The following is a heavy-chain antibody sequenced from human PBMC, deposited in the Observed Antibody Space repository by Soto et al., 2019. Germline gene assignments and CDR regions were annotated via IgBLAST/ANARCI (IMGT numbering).Heavy chain of an antibody. CDR1: GGSFSDYF. V-gene: IGHV4-34*01. J-gene: IGHJ4*02. CDR2: INHSGST. CDR3: ASSGTSRH. D-gene: IGHD2-2*01. Sequence: QVQLQQWGAGLLKPSETLSLTCAVYGGSFSDYFWSWIRQPPGKGLEWIGEINHSGSTRYNPSLKSRVTISVDTSMNHFSLMLSSVTAADTAVYFCASSGTSRHWGQGTLVTVSS.